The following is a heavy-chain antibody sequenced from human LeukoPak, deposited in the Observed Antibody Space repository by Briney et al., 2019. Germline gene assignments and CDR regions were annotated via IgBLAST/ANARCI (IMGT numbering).Heavy chain of an antibody. V-gene: IGHV1-18*01. CDR1: GYTFSSYG. Sequence: ASVKVSYKASGYTFSSYGMTWVRQAAGQGLEWMGWISVYNDNTNYAQKFQDRVTMTTEISTSTAYMELRSLRSDDTAVYYCARCVDNWNDVDYFDYWGQGTLVTVSS. D-gene: IGHD1-20*01. J-gene: IGHJ4*02. CDR2: ISVYNDNT. CDR3: ARCVDNWNDVDYFDY.